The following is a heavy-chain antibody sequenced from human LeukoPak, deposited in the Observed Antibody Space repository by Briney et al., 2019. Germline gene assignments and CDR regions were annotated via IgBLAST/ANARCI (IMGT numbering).Heavy chain of an antibody. CDR3: AKEGGYNSEFGDFDY. J-gene: IGHJ4*02. Sequence: GGSLRLSCAASGFTFSSYGMHWVRQAPGKGLEWVAFIRYDGSNKYYADSVKGRFTISRDNSKNTLYLQMNSLRAEDTAVYYCAKEGGYNSEFGDFDYWGQGTLVTVSS. V-gene: IGHV3-30*02. D-gene: IGHD5-24*01. CDR2: IRYDGSNK. CDR1: GFTFSSYG.